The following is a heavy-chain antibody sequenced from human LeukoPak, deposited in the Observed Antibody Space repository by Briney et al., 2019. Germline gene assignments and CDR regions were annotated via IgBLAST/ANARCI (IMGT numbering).Heavy chain of an antibody. Sequence: GASVKVSCKASGYTFTSYGISWVRQAPGQGLEWMGWISAYNGNTNYAQKLQGRVTMTTDTSTSTAYMELRSLRSDDTAVYYCARDFSYYYDSSGVWAFDIWGQGTMVTVSS. CDR1: GYTFTSYG. CDR2: ISAYNGNT. D-gene: IGHD3-22*01. CDR3: ARDFSYYYDSSGVWAFDI. V-gene: IGHV1-18*01. J-gene: IGHJ3*02.